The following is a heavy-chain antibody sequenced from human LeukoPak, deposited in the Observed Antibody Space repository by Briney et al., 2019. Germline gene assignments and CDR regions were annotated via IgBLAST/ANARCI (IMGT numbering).Heavy chain of an antibody. J-gene: IGHJ6*02. CDR2: ISAYNGNT. V-gene: IGHV1-18*01. CDR3: AREALSWQLVPYYYYGMDV. Sequence: ASVKVSCKASGYTFTSYGISWVRQAPGQGLEWMGWISAYNGNTNYAQKLQSRVTMTTDTSTSTAYMELRSLRSDDTAVYYCAREALSWQLVPYYYYGMDVWGQGTTVTVSS. CDR1: GYTFTSYG. D-gene: IGHD6-13*01.